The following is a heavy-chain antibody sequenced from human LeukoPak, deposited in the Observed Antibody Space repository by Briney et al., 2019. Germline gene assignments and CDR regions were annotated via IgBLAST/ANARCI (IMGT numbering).Heavy chain of an antibody. V-gene: IGHV4-34*01. CDR2: INHSGST. Sequence: SETLSLTCAVYGGSFSGYYWRWIRQPPGKGLEWIGEINHSGSTNYNPSLKSRVTISVDTSKNQFSLKLSSVTAADTAVYYCARGLDVVNHYVWGSYRYTERPYYFDYWGQGTLVTVSS. CDR1: GGSFSGYY. CDR3: ARGLDVVNHYVWGSYRYTERPYYFDY. D-gene: IGHD3-16*02. J-gene: IGHJ4*02.